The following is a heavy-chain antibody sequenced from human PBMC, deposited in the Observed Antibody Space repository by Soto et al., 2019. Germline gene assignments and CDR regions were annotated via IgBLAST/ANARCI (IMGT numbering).Heavy chain of an antibody. D-gene: IGHD2-15*01. J-gene: IGHJ6*02. Sequence: DVQLVESGGVVVQPGGSLRLSCAVSGFTFDDYTMHWVRQAPGTGLEWVSLISWDGDRTYYADSVKGRFTISRDNSKNSLHLQMNSLKTEDTALYYCAKDYGGNYYYYYGMDVWGQGTTVTVSS. V-gene: IGHV3-43*01. CDR1: GFTFDDYT. CDR2: ISWDGDRT. CDR3: AKDYGGNYYYYYGMDV.